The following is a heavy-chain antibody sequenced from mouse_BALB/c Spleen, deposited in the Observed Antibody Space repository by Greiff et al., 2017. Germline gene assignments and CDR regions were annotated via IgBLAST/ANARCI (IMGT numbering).Heavy chain of an antibody. D-gene: IGHD2-4*01. CDR2: ISSGSSTI. CDR1: GFTFSSFG. J-gene: IGHJ2*01. Sequence: EVQRVESGGGLVQPGGSRKLSCAASGFTFSSFGMHWVRQAPEKGLEWVAYISSGSSTIYYADTVKGRFTISRDNPKNTLFLQMTSLRSEDTAMYYCARSRDYDVGDYWGQGTTLTVSS. CDR3: ARSRDYDVGDY. V-gene: IGHV5-17*02.